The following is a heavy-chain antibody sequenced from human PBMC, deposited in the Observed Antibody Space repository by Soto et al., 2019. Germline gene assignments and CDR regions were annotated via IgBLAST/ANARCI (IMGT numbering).Heavy chain of an antibody. V-gene: IGHV4-31*03. CDR3: ASLAYCGGDCYSNAFDI. Sequence: SETLSLTGTVSGGSISSGGYSWSWIRQHPGKGLEWIGYIYYSGSTYYNPSLKSRVTISVDTSKNQFSLKLSSVTAADTAVYYCASLAYCGGDCYSNAFDIWGQGTMVTVSS. CDR1: GGSISSGGYS. D-gene: IGHD2-21*02. CDR2: IYYSGST. J-gene: IGHJ3*02.